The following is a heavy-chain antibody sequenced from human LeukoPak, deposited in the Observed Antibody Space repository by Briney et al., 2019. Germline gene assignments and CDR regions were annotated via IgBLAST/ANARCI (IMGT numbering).Heavy chain of an antibody. CDR2: IFDTGST. CDR1: GGSFSGFF. V-gene: IGHV4-59*01. J-gene: IGHJ3*02. Sequence: SETLSLTCTVSGGSFSGFFWSWIRQPPGKGLEWIGYIFDTGSTSYNPSLKGQVSISFDTSKNQFFLKLGSVTAADTAVYYCARTNAFDIRGQGTLVTVAS. CDR3: ARTNAFDI.